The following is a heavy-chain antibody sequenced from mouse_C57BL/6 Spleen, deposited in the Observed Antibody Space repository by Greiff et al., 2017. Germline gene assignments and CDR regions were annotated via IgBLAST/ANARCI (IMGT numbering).Heavy chain of an antibody. CDR1: GYTFTDYE. CDR2: IDPETGGT. Sequence: QVTLKVSGAELVRPGASVTLSCKASGYTFTDYEMHWVKQTPVHGLEWIGAIDPETGGTAYNQKFKGKAILTADKSSSTAYMELRSLTSEDSAVYYCTTNYYGSSYGFAYWGQGTLVTVSA. J-gene: IGHJ3*01. V-gene: IGHV1-15*01. CDR3: TTNYYGSSYGFAY. D-gene: IGHD1-1*01.